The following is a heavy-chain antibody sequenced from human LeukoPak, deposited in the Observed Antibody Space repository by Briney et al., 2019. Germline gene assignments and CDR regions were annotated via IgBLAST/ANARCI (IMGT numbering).Heavy chain of an antibody. J-gene: IGHJ4*02. D-gene: IGHD3-16*01. V-gene: IGHV4-34*01. CDR1: GGSLSGYY. CDR2: INHSGST. CDR3: ARVRGNRGKYFDY. Sequence: SETLSLTCAVYGGSLSGYYWSWIRQPPGKGLEWIGEINHSGSTNYNPSLKSRVTISVDTSKNQFSLKLSSVTAADTAVYYCARVRGNRGKYFDYWGQGTLVTVSS.